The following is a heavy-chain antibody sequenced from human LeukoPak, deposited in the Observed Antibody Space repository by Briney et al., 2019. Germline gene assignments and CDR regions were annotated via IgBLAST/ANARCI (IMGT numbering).Heavy chain of an antibody. D-gene: IGHD1-7*01. J-gene: IGHJ6*01. CDR1: GFTFSSYA. CDR2: ISGSGGSGGST. V-gene: IGHV3-23*01. CDR3: ANGTPIYAMEV. Sequence: GGSLSLSCVASGFTFSSYAMSWVRQAPGKGLEWVSLISGSGGSGGSTYYADSVKGRFTISRDNSKSKLYLQMNSLRAEDTALYYCANGTPIYAMEVWGQESTVIVSS.